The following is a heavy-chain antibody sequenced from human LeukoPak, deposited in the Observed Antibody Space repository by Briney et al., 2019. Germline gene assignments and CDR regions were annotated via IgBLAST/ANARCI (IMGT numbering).Heavy chain of an antibody. Sequence: ASVKVSCKISGYTLTEVSMLWVRQAPGKGLEWMGGFDPADGEPIYAQKFQGRVTMSEDTSTDTAYMDLSSLRSEDTAVYYCATEVVGYGDVHYFDSWGQGTLVTVSS. CDR1: GYTLTEVS. V-gene: IGHV1-24*01. J-gene: IGHJ4*02. CDR2: FDPADGEP. D-gene: IGHD4-17*01. CDR3: ATEVVGYGDVHYFDS.